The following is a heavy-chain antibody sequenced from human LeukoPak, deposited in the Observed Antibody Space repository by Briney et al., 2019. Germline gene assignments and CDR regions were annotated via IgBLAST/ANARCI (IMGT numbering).Heavy chain of an antibody. Sequence: GGSLRLSCAASGFTFSSYAMSWVRQAPGKGLEWVSYISSSSARYYADSVKGRFTISRDDARNSLYLQMNSLRAEDTAVYYCARMSGSRLPGYWGQGALVTVSS. V-gene: IGHV3-48*01. CDR1: GFTFSSYA. J-gene: IGHJ4*02. CDR2: ISSSSAR. D-gene: IGHD3-3*01. CDR3: ARMSGSRLPGY.